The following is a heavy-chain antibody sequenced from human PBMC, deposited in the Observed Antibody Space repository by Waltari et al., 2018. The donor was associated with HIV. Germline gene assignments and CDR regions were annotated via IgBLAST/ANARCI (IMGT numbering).Heavy chain of an antibody. D-gene: IGHD5-12*01. CDR2: IKSKRDGGAT. J-gene: IGHJ3*01. CDR1: QIYFEDVW. CDR3: TTGGYPTEAFDV. Sequence: EVQVVESGGGLVKPGGALRVSCASFQIYFEDVWLIWVRQAPGKGLEWVGRIKSKRDGGATDYAASVKGRFVISRDDSQNTLYLQMSGLRTEDTAMYYCTTGGYPTEAFDVWGQGTMVTVSP. V-gene: IGHV3-15*01.